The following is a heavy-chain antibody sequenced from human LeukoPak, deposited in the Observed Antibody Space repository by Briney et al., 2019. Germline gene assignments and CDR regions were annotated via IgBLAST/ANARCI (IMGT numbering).Heavy chain of an antibody. CDR3: AREVIAAAFQH. CDR1: GGSISSGGYS. Sequence: SETLSLTCAVSGGSISSGGYSWSWIRQPPGKGLEWIGYIYHSGSTYYNPSLKSRVTISVDRSKNQFSLKLSSVTAADTAVYYCAREVIAAAFQHWGQGTLVTVSS. CDR2: IYHSGST. D-gene: IGHD6-13*01. V-gene: IGHV4-30-2*01. J-gene: IGHJ1*01.